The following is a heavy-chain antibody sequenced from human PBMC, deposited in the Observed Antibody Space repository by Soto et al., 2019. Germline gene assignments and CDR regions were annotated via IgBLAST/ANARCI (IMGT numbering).Heavy chain of an antibody. Sequence: GGSLRLSCAASGFTFSSYAMSWVRQAPGKGLEWVSAISGSGGSTYYADSVKGRFTISRDNSKNTLYLQMNSLRAEDTAVYYCAKVAPFGYCSSTSCRYNWFDPWGQGTLVTVSS. CDR3: AKVAPFGYCSSTSCRYNWFDP. CDR2: ISGSGGST. J-gene: IGHJ5*02. V-gene: IGHV3-23*01. CDR1: GFTFSSYA. D-gene: IGHD2-2*01.